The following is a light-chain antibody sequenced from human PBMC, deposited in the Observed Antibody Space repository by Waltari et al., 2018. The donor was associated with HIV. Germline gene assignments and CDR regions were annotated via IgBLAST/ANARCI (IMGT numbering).Light chain of an antibody. CDR2: EVN. CDR3: SSYAGSDNRVV. CDR1: SSDIGAYNY. V-gene: IGLV2-8*01. Sequence: QSALTQPPSASGSPGQSVTISCTGTSSDIGAYNYVSWYQQHPGKAPKLMIYEVNKRPSGVPDSFSGAKSGNVASLTVSGLQDDDEAEFYCSSYAGSDNRVVFGGGTKLTVL. J-gene: IGLJ2*01.